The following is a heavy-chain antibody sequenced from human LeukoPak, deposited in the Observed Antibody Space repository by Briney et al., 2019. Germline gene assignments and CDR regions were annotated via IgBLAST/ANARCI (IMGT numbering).Heavy chain of an antibody. V-gene: IGHV1-69*01. J-gene: IGHJ4*02. CDR3: ARDPGHWELPLFDS. CDR2: IIPIFGTA. D-gene: IGHD1-26*01. CDR1: GGTFSSYA. Sequence: SVKVSCKASGGTFSSYAISWVRQAPGQGLEWMGGIIPIFGTANYAQKFQGRVTITADESTSTAYMELSSLRSEDTAVYYCARDPGHWELPLFDSWGQGTLVTVSS.